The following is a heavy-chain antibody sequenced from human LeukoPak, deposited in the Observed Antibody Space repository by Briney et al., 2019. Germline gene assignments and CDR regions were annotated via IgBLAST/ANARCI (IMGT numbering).Heavy chain of an antibody. CDR1: GFTFSSYA. J-gene: IGHJ4*02. Sequence: GRSLRLSCAASGFTFSSYAMHWVRQAPGKGLEWVAVISYDGSNKYCADSVKGRFTISRDNSKNTLYLQMNSLRAEDTAVYYCARTAMVLHHFDYWGQGTLVTVSS. CDR3: ARTAMVLHHFDY. D-gene: IGHD5-18*01. CDR2: ISYDGSNK. V-gene: IGHV3-30*04.